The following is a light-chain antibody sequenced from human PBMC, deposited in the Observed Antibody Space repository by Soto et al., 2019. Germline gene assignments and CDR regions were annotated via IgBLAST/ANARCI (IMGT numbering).Light chain of an antibody. Sequence: QSALTQPASVSGSPGQSITISCTGISSDVSDYNYVSWYQQYPGKAPKLLIFDVSNRPSGVSNRFSGSKSGNTASLTISGLQAEDEAYYYRSSDLTNRRVGFGGGTKLTVL. V-gene: IGLV2-14*01. CDR3: SSDLTNRRVG. J-gene: IGLJ2*01. CDR2: DVS. CDR1: SSDVSDYNY.